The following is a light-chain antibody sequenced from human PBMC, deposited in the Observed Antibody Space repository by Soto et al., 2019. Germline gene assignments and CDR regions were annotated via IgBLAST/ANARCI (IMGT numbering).Light chain of an antibody. CDR3: CSSGGSPTYV. V-gene: IGLV2-23*02. J-gene: IGLJ1*01. CDR1: SSDIGGFYY. Sequence: QSALTQPASVSGSPGQSITISCTGTSSDIGGFYYVSWYQHHPGKDPKLMIFEVNKRPSGVSNRFSGSKSGNTASLTISGLKVEDEADYYCCSSGGSPTYVFGTGTKVTVL. CDR2: EVN.